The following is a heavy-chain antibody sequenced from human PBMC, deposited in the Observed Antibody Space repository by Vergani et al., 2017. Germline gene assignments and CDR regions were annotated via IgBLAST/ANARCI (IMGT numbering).Heavy chain of an antibody. CDR3: ARQRPGSGWSPGDFDD. D-gene: IGHD6-19*01. J-gene: IGHJ4*02. V-gene: IGHV4-34*01. Sequence: QVQLQQWGAGLLKPSETLSLTCAVYGGSFSGYYWSWIRQPPGKGLEWIGEINNSGSTNYNPSLKSRVTISVDTSKNQFSLKLSSVTAADTAVYYCARQRPGSGWSPGDFDDWGQGILVTVSS. CDR1: GGSFSGYY. CDR2: INNSGST.